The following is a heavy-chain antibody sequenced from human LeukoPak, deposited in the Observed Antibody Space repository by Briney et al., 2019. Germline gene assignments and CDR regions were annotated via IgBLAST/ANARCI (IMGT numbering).Heavy chain of an antibody. CDR1: GGSISSLY. CDR3: ARHRAYSSSSPFDY. Sequence: SETLSLTCSVSGGSISSLYWSWIRQPSGKGLEWIGYIYYTGSTNYNPSLKSRVTMFVDMSKNQFSLRLSSVTAADTAVYYCARHRAYSSSSPFDYWGQGTLVTVSS. D-gene: IGHD6-6*01. J-gene: IGHJ4*02. V-gene: IGHV4-59*08. CDR2: IYYTGST.